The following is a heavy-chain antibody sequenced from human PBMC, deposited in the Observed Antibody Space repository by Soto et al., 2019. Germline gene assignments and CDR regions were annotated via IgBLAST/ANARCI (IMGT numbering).Heavy chain of an antibody. CDR2: ISSSTSHT. J-gene: IGHJ4*02. Sequence: QVQLVESGGGLVKPGGSLRLSCAVSGFTFSDYYMTWIRQAPGKGLEWVSYISSSTSHTNYADSEKGRLTISRDNAKNSLFLQMNSLRAEDTAVYYCARGRGAAADYFDFWGQGTLVTVSS. CDR3: ARGRGAAADYFDF. CDR1: GFTFSDYY. D-gene: IGHD6-13*01. V-gene: IGHV3-11*05.